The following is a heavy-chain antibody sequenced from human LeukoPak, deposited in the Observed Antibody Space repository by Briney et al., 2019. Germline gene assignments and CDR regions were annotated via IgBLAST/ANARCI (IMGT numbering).Heavy chain of an antibody. CDR2: ISYDGSNK. D-gene: IGHD6-6*01. J-gene: IGHJ4*02. CDR3: AKAQYSSSSFDY. V-gene: IGHV3-30*18. Sequence: PGGSLRLSCAASGFTFSSYGMHWVRQAPGKGLEWVAVISYDGSNKYYADSVKGRFTISRDNSKNTLYLQMNSLRAEDTAVYYCAKAQYSSSSFDYWGQGTLVTVSS. CDR1: GFTFSSYG.